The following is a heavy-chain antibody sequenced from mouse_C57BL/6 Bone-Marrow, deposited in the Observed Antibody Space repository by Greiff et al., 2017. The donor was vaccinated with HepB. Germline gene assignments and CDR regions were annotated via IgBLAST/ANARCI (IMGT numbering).Heavy chain of an antibody. Sequence: QVHVKQPGAELVKPGASVKMSCKASGYTFTSYWITWVKQRPGQGLEWIGDIYPGSGSTNYNEKFKSKATLTVDTSSSTAYMQLSSLTSEDSAVYYCARGGAMITTWWGQGTLVTVSA. CDR3: ARGGAMITTW. V-gene: IGHV1-55*01. CDR1: GYTFTSYW. CDR2: IYPGSGST. J-gene: IGHJ3*02. D-gene: IGHD2-4*01.